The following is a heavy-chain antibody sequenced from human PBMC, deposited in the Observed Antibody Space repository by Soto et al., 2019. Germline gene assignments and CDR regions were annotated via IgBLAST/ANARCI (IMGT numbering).Heavy chain of an antibody. CDR2: ISSSGDNT. CDR3: ARAVPSWFDP. CDR1: GFTFSNYA. J-gene: IGHJ5*02. V-gene: IGHV3-23*01. Sequence: GGSLRLSCVASGFTFSNYATSWVRQAAGKGLEWVSGISSSGDNTYYADSVRGRFAISRDNSKNILYLQMNSLRAEDTAIYYCARAVPSWFDPWGQGTLVTVSS.